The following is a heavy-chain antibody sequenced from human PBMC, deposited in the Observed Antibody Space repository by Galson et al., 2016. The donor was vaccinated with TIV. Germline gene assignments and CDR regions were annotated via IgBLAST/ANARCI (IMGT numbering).Heavy chain of an antibody. Sequence: QSGAEVKKPGESLKISCKGSGYTFTNYWIVWVRQMPGKGLEWMGIIYPGDSETTYSPSFQGQVTISADKSISTAYLQWSSMEASDTAMDYCARHNGDGLPPGSYPYYFGRDVGGQGTAVTVSS. J-gene: IGHJ6*02. CDR3: ARHNGDGLPPGSYPYYFGRDV. D-gene: IGHD4-17*01. CDR2: IYPGDSET. V-gene: IGHV5-51*01. CDR1: GYTFTNYW.